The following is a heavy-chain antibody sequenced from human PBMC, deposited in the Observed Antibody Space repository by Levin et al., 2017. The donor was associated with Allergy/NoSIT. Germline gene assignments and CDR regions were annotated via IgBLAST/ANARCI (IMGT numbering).Heavy chain of an antibody. V-gene: IGHV3-48*04. Sequence: GGSLRLSCAASGFTFSSYSMNWVRQAPGKGLEWVSYISSSSSTIYYADSVKGRFTISRDNAKNSLYLQMNSLRAEDTAVYYCARDNPYYDSSGYPIYWGQGTLVTVSS. CDR3: ARDNPYYDSSGYPIY. CDR2: ISSSSSTI. CDR1: GFTFSSYS. J-gene: IGHJ4*02. D-gene: IGHD3-22*01.